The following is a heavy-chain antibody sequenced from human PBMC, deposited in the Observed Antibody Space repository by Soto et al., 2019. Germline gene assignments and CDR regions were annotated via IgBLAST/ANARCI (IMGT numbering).Heavy chain of an antibody. CDR1: GGTFSSYA. CDR2: IIPIFGTA. V-gene: IGHV1-69*12. Sequence: QVQLVQSGAEVKKPGSSVKVSCKASGGTFSSYAISWVRQAPGQGLEWMGGIIPIFGTANYAQKFQGRVTLTADESTSTSYMELSSLRSEDTAVYYCARPVSEYYDYNYGMDVWGQVTTVTVSS. J-gene: IGHJ6*02. D-gene: IGHD3-16*01. CDR3: ARPVSEYYDYNYGMDV.